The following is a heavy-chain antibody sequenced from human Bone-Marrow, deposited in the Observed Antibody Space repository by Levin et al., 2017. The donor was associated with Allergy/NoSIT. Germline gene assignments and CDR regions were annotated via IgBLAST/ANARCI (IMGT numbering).Heavy chain of an antibody. J-gene: IGHJ4*02. CDR1: GFTFGDYA. D-gene: IGHD6-19*01. CDR2: IRSKAYGGTT. Sequence: GGSLRLSCTASGFTFGDYAMSWFRQAPGKGLEWVGFIRSKAYGGTTEYAASVKGRFTISRDDSKSIAYLQMNSLKTEDTAVYYCTTSIAVAANDYWGQGTLVTVSS. CDR3: TTSIAVAANDY. V-gene: IGHV3-49*03.